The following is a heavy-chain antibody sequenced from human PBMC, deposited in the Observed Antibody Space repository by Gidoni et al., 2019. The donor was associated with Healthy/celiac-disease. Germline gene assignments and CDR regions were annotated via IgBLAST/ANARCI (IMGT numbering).Heavy chain of an antibody. J-gene: IGHJ5*02. CDR1: GFSLSTSGVG. CDR2: IYCDDDK. V-gene: IGHV2-5*02. CDR3: AHRRNSGSYWGWFDP. Sequence: QITLKESGPTLVKPTQTLTLTCTFSGFSLSTSGVGVGWIRQPPGKALEWLALIYCDDDKRYSPSLKSRLTITKDTSKNQVVLTMTNMDPVDTATYYCAHRRNSGSYWGWFDPWGQGTLVTVSS. D-gene: IGHD1-26*01.